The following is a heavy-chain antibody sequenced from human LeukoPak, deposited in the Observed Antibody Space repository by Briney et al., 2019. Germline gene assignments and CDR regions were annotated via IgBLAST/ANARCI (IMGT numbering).Heavy chain of an antibody. CDR1: DYSISSGYY. Sequence: PSETLSLTCAVSDYSISSGYYWGWIRQSPGKGPEWIGSIHYTGRTDYIPSLKSRVTISLQTSKNQFSLNLSSVAAADTAVYYCARVASGSYYWGQGTLVTVSS. J-gene: IGHJ4*02. CDR2: IHYTGRT. D-gene: IGHD1-26*01. V-gene: IGHV4-38-2*01. CDR3: ARVASGSYY.